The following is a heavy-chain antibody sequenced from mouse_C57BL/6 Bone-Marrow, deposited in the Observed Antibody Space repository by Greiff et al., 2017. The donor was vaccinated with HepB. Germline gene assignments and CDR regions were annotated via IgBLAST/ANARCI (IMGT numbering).Heavy chain of an antibody. D-gene: IGHD1-2*01. CDR2: ISSGSSTI. CDR1: GFTFSDYG. CDR3: ARGGYGRAMDY. V-gene: IGHV5-17*01. Sequence: EVMLVESGGGLVKPGGSLKLSCAASGFTFSDYGMHWVRQAPEKGLEWVAYISSGSSTIYYADTVKGRFTISRDNAKNTLFLQMTSLRSEDTAMYYCARGGYGRAMDYWGQGTSVTVSS. J-gene: IGHJ4*01.